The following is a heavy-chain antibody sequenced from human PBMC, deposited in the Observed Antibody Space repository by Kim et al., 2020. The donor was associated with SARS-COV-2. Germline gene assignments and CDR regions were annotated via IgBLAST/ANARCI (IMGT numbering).Heavy chain of an antibody. D-gene: IGHD2-2*01. Sequence: PSLKSRVTISVDKSKNQFSLKLSSVTAADTAVYYCARDPVAQLLLYGMDVWGQGTTVTVSS. J-gene: IGHJ6*02. V-gene: IGHV4-4*02. CDR3: ARDPVAQLLLYGMDV.